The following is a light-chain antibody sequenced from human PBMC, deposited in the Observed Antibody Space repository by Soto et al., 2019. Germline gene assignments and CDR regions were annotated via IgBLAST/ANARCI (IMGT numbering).Light chain of an antibody. CDR1: QSVSSSY. CDR3: QQYGSSPLT. V-gene: IGKV3-20*01. CDR2: GAS. J-gene: IGKJ4*01. Sequence: EIVLTQSPGTLPLSPGERATLSCRASQSVSSSYLAWYQQKPGQAPRLLIYGASSRATGIPDRFSGSGSGTDFTLTISSLEPEDFAVYYCQQYGSSPLTFGGGTKVDIK.